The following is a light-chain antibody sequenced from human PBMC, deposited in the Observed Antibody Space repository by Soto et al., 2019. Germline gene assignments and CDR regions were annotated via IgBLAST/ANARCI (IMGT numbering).Light chain of an antibody. CDR1: SSNIGNNY. J-gene: IGLJ3*02. V-gene: IGLV1-51*01. CDR2: DNI. CDR3: GTWDGSRNWV. Sequence: QSVFTQSPSVSAAPGQKVTISCSGTSSNIGNNYVSWYQQFPDTAPKLLIYDNIKRPSGIPDRFSGSKSGTSATLVITGLQTGDEADYYCGTWDGSRNWVFGGGTKLTVL.